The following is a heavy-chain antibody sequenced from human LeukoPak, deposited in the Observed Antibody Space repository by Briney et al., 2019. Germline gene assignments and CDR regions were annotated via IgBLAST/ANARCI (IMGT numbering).Heavy chain of an antibody. V-gene: IGHV3-30*01. CDR1: GFTFSSYA. D-gene: IGHD3/OR15-3a*01. CDR3: ARESLGTGYFYYYYYMDV. Sequence: GGSLRLSCAASGFTFSSYAMHWVRQAPGKGLEWVAVISYDGSNKYYADSVKGRFTISRDNSKNTLYLQMNSLRAEDTAVYYCARESLGTGYFYYYYYMDVWGKGTTVTVSS. J-gene: IGHJ6*03. CDR2: ISYDGSNK.